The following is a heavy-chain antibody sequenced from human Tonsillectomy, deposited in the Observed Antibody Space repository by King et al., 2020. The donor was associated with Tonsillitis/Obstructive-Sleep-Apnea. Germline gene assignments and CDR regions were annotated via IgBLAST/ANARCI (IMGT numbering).Heavy chain of an antibody. CDR2: INHSGST. CDR3: ARGRRSVVVPEVSVMDV. V-gene: IGHV4-34*01. Sequence: VQLQQWGAGLLKPSETLSLTCAVYGGSFSGYYWSWIRQPPGKGLEWIGEINHSGSTNYNPSLKSRVTISVDTSKNQFSLKLSSVTAADTAVYYCARGRRSVVVPEVSVMDVWGKGTTGTVYS. J-gene: IGHJ6*03. CDR1: GGSFSGYY. D-gene: IGHD2-2*01.